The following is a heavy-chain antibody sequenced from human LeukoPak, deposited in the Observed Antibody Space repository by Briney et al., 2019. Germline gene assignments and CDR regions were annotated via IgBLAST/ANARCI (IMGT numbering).Heavy chain of an antibody. CDR3: ARLRSFDY. Sequence: GSLRLSCAASGFTFDDYGMSWVRQAPGKGLEWVSAISGSGGSTYYADSVKGRFTISRDNAKNSLYLQMNSLRAEDTAVYYCARLRSFDYWGQGTLVTVSS. J-gene: IGHJ4*02. D-gene: IGHD3-10*02. V-gene: IGHV3-20*04. CDR2: ISGSGGST. CDR1: GFTFDDYG.